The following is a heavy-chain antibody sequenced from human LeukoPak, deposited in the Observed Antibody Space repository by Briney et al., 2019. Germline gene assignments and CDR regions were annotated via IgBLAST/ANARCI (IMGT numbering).Heavy chain of an antibody. CDR2: ISGSSDNT. CDR3: AKDPINWGSIYFDC. V-gene: IGHV3-23*01. Sequence: AGGSLRPSCEASGFTFSNYAMSWVRQAPGKGLEWVSSISGSSDNTNYADSVKGRFTISRDNSKNILYLQMNSLTAEDTAVYWCAKDPINWGSIYFDCWGQGTLVTVSS. D-gene: IGHD7-27*01. J-gene: IGHJ4*02. CDR1: GFTFSNYA.